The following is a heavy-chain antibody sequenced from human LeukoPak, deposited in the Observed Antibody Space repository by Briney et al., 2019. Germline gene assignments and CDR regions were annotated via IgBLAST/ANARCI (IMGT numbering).Heavy chain of an antibody. CDR2: IWYDGSNK. V-gene: IGHV3-33*01. J-gene: IGHJ4*02. CDR1: GFTFSSYG. D-gene: IGHD3-22*01. Sequence: PGGSLRLSCAASGFTFSSYGMHWVRQAPGKGLEWVAVIWYDGSNKYYADSVKGRFTTSRDNSKNTLYLQMNSLRAEDTAVYYCARDPPNYYDSSGYYHFDYWGQGTLVTVSS. CDR3: ARDPPNYYDSSGYYHFDY.